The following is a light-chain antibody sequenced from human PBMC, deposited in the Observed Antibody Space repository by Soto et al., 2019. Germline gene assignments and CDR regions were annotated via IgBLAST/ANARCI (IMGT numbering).Light chain of an antibody. J-gene: IGKJ1*01. CDR1: ESISNY. CDR3: QQKYYPPQT. V-gene: IGKV1-39*01. Sequence: DIQMTQSPSSLSASIGDGVTITCRASESISNYLNWYQQKPGKAPKLLIYSASTLQSGVPSRFSGSGSGTDFTLTISSLQPEDLLTHYCQQKYYPPQTFSSGTKVDIK. CDR2: SAS.